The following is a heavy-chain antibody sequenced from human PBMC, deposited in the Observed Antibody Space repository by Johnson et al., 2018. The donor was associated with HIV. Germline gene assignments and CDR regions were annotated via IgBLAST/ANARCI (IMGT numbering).Heavy chain of an antibody. J-gene: IGHJ3*02. D-gene: IGHD1-26*01. CDR3: AKEPAVGYSGSFSGGFDI. Sequence: QVQLVESGGGVVQPGRSLRLSCAASGFTFTNYGMHWVRQAPGKGLEWVAVISYDGSNEHYTDSVGGRFTISRDNSKNTLHLQMNSLRAEATAVYYCAKEPAVGYSGSFSGGFDIWGQGTMVTVSS. CDR1: GFTFTNYG. V-gene: IGHV3-30*18. CDR2: ISYDGSNE.